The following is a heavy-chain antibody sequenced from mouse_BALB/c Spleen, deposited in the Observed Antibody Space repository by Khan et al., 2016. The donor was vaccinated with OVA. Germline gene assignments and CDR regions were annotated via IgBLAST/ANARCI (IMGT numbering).Heavy chain of an antibody. J-gene: IGHJ4*01. CDR1: GFSLTSYG. CDR2: IWSDGST. Sequence: QVQLQQPGPGLVAPSQTLSITCTISGFSLTSYGVHWVRQPPGKGLEWLVVIWSDGSTTYNSALKSRLSITTDNSNGQDFLKMNIRQIDDTDRYYCSRHDRYFYAMDYWGQGTSVTVSS. V-gene: IGHV2-6-1*01. CDR3: SRHDRYFYAMDY. D-gene: IGHD2-14*01.